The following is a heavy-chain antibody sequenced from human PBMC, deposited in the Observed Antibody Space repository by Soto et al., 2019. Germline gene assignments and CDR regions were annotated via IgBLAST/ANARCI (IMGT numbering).Heavy chain of an antibody. CDR3: ARVHTSGPYHYGLDV. D-gene: IGHD3-10*01. Sequence: QVQLQESGPGLVKPSQTLSLTCTVSGVSISSGGYCWSWIRHYPGKGLEWIGYIYYSGSTYYNPSLKSRITMSLDTSKNQFSLKLSSVTAADTAVYYCARVHTSGPYHYGLDVWGQGTTVTVSS. CDR2: IYYSGST. CDR1: GVSISSGGYC. V-gene: IGHV4-31*03. J-gene: IGHJ6*02.